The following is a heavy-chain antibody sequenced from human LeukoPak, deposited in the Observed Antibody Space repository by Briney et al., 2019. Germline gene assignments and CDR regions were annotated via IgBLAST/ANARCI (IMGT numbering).Heavy chain of an antibody. J-gene: IGHJ6*03. V-gene: IGHV4-39*07. Sequence: PSETLSLTCTVSGGSISSSSYYWGWIRQPPGKGLEWIATISYTGTTYYNPSLKSRVTISVDTSKNQFSLKLSSVTAADTAVYYCASDHSSASYTYYYYYMDVWGKGTTVTVSS. D-gene: IGHD1-26*01. CDR2: ISYTGTT. CDR1: GGSISSSSYY. CDR3: ASDHSSASYTYYYYYMDV.